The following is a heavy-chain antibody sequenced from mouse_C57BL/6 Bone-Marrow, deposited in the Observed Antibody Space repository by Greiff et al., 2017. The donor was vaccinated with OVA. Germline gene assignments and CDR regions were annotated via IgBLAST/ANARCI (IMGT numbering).Heavy chain of an antibody. D-gene: IGHD1-1*01. CDR1: GFNIKDDY. CDR2: IDPENGDT. CDR3: TTYYSGSSDY. Sequence: VQLQQSGAELVRPGASVKLSCTASGFNIKDDYMHWVKQRPEQGLEWIGWIDPENGDTEYASKFQGKATITADTSSNTAYLQLSSLTSDDTAVYYCTTYYSGSSDYWGQGTTLTVSS. V-gene: IGHV14-4*01. J-gene: IGHJ2*01.